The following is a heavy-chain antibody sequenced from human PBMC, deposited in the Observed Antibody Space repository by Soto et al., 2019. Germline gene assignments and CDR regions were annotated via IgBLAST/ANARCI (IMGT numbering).Heavy chain of an antibody. J-gene: IGHJ4*02. CDR2: IYHSGST. CDR3: ASAFWCGYYSGDY. D-gene: IGHD3-3*01. Sequence: SETLSLTCAVSGGSISSSNWWSWVRQPPGKGLEWIGEIYHSGSTNYNPSLKSRVTISVDKSKNQFSLRLSSVTAADTAVYYCASAFWCGYYSGDYWGQGTMVTVSS. V-gene: IGHV4-4*02. CDR1: GGSISSSNW.